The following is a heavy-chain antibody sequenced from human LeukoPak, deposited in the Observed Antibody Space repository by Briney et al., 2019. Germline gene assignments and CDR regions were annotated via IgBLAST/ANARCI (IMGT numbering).Heavy chain of an antibody. D-gene: IGHD3-16*01. V-gene: IGHV3-23*01. CDR1: GFTFSSYA. CDR3: AKDERGANWFDP. Sequence: PGGSLRLSCAASGFTFSSYAMSWVRQAPGKGLEWVSAISGSGGSTYYADSVKGRFTISRDNSKNTLYLQMSSLRAEDTAVYYCAKDERGANWFDPWGQGTLVAVSS. J-gene: IGHJ5*02. CDR2: ISGSGGST.